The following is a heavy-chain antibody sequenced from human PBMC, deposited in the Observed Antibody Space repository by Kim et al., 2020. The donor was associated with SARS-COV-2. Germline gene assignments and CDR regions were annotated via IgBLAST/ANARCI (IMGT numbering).Heavy chain of an antibody. J-gene: IGHJ4*02. V-gene: IGHV4-59*01. D-gene: IGHD6-13*01. CDR3: ARAFSSSLIFFDY. CDR2: IYYSGST. Sequence: SETLSLTCTVSGGSISSYYWSWIRQPPGKGLEWIGYIYYSGSTNYNPSLKSRVTISVDTSKNQFSLKLSSVTAADTAVYYCARAFSSSLIFFDYWGQGTL. CDR1: GGSISSYY.